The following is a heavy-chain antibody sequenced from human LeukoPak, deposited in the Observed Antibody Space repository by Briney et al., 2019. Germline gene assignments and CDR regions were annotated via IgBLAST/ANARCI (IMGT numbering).Heavy chain of an antibody. V-gene: IGHV6-1*01. J-gene: IGHJ4*02. CDR1: GDSVSGSNGG. CDR3: AREPYDYDHTGFHPRYLDS. D-gene: IGHD3-22*01. Sequence: SQTLSLTCVISGDSVSGSNGGWSWIRQSPSRGLEWLGRTYYRSKWYYAYAVSVKSRITINPDTSKNQFSLQLNSATPEDTAVYYCAREPYDYDHTGFHPRYLDSWGQGALVSVSS. CDR2: TYYRSKWYY.